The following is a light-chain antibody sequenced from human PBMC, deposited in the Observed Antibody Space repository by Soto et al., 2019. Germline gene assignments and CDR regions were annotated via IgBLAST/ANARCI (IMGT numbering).Light chain of an antibody. Sequence: DLQLTQSPSFLSASVGDRVTITCRASQDINTYLAWYQQKPGKAPKLLIFAASTLQNGVPSRFSGSGSATQFTVTITSLQPEDFATYYCQQRKSYPITFGQGTRLEIK. CDR3: QQRKSYPIT. CDR2: AAS. V-gene: IGKV1-9*01. J-gene: IGKJ5*01. CDR1: QDINTY.